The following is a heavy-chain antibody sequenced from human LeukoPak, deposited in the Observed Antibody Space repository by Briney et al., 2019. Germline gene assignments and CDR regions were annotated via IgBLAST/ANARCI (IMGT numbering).Heavy chain of an antibody. CDR3: ARGQDFWSGYYPFYYFDY. D-gene: IGHD3-3*01. CDR1: GGSISSYY. V-gene: IGHV4-59*01. Sequence: SETLPLTCTVSGGSISSYYWSWIRQPPGKGLEWIGYIYYSGSTNYNPSLKSRVTISVDTSKNQFSLKLSSVTAADTAVYYCARGQDFWSGYYPFYYFDYWGQGTLVTVSS. J-gene: IGHJ4*02. CDR2: IYYSGST.